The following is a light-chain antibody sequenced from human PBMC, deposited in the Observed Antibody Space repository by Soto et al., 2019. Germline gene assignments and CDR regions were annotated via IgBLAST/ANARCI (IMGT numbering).Light chain of an antibody. CDR3: QQRSNWPPA. CDR2: DAS. V-gene: IGKV3-11*01. CDR1: QSVRSY. Sequence: EIVLTQSPATLSLSPGERATLSCRASQSVRSYLAWYQQKPGQAPRLLIYDASNRATGIPARFSGSGSGTDSTLTISSLEPEDFAVYYSQQRSNWPPAFGGGTKVEIK. J-gene: IGKJ4*01.